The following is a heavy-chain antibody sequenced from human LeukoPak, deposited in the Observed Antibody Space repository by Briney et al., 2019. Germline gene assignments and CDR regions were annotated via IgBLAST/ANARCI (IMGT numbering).Heavy chain of an antibody. V-gene: IGHV3-13*01. CDR3: ARGGRGSSWFDN. CDR2: IGTAGDT. CDR1: GFTFKSYD. J-gene: IGHJ4*03. Sequence: GSLRLSCAASGFTFKSYDMHWVRQAAGEGLEWVSAIGTAGDTYYPGSVKGRFTISRENAKNSFYLQMNSLRAGDTAVYYCARGGRGSSWFDNWGQGTRVTVSS. D-gene: IGHD6-13*01.